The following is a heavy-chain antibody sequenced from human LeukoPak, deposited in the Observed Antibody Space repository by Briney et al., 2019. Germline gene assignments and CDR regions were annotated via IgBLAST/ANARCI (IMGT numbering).Heavy chain of an antibody. J-gene: IGHJ4*02. D-gene: IGHD3-22*01. CDR2: IYYSGST. CDR1: GGSISSYY. Sequence: SETLSLTCTVSGGSISSYYWSWIRQPPGKGLEWIGYIYYSGSTNYNPSLKSRVTISVDTSKNQFSLKLSSVTAADTAVYYCARGGLDYYDSSGFFDYWGQGTLATVSS. V-gene: IGHV4-59*01. CDR3: ARGGLDYYDSSGFFDY.